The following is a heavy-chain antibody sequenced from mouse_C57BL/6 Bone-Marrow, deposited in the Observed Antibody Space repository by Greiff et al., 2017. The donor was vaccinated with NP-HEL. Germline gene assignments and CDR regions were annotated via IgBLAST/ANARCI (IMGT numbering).Heavy chain of an antibody. CDR1: GYTFTTYP. V-gene: IGHV1-47*01. D-gene: IGHD1-1*01. CDR2: FHPSNDDT. Sequence: QVQLQQSGAELVKPGASVTMSCKASGYTFTTYPLEWMKQSHGKCLEWIGNFHPSNDDTKYNEKFKGKATLTVEKSSSTVYLDLSRLTSDDSAVYYGARRSNFDYAMDYWGQGTSVTVSS. J-gene: IGHJ4*01. CDR3: ARRSNFDYAMDY.